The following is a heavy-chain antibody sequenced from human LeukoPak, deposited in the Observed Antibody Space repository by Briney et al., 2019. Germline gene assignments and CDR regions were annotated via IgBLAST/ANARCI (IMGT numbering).Heavy chain of an antibody. CDR2: ISYDGSNK. CDR1: GFTFSSYG. V-gene: IGHV3-30*18. CDR3: AKGFYITGTTGSRGMDV. D-gene: IGHD1-7*01. J-gene: IGHJ6*02. Sequence: QTGGSLRLSCAASGFTFSSYGMHWVRQAPGEGLEWVAVISYDGSNKYYADSVKGRFTISRDNSKNTLYLQMNSLRAEDTAVYYCAKGFYITGTTGSRGMDVWGQGTTVTVSS.